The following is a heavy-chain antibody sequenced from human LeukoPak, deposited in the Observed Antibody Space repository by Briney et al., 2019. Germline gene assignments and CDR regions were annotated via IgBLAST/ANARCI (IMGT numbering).Heavy chain of an antibody. D-gene: IGHD3/OR15-3a*01. CDR3: ARGRGSLDWLL. Sequence: ASVKVSCKASGYTFTGYYVHWVRQAPGQGLEWMGWIHPNSGATNYAQKFQGRVTMTRDTSISTAYMGLSGLRSDDTAVYYCARGRGSLDWLLWGQGTPVTVSS. CDR1: GYTFTGYY. CDR2: IHPNSGAT. J-gene: IGHJ4*02. V-gene: IGHV1-2*02.